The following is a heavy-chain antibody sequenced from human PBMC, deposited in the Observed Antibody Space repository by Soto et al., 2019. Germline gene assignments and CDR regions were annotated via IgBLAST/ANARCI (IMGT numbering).Heavy chain of an antibody. CDR2: ISAYNGNT. D-gene: IGHD3-3*01. Sequence: ASVKVSCKPSGYTFTSYGISWVRQAPGQGLEWMGWISAYNGNTNYAQKLQGRVTMTTDTSTSTAYMELRSLRSDDTAVYYCARAGYYDFWSGSTTDYWGQGTLVTVSS. V-gene: IGHV1-18*01. J-gene: IGHJ4*02. CDR1: GYTFTSYG. CDR3: ARAGYYDFWSGSTTDY.